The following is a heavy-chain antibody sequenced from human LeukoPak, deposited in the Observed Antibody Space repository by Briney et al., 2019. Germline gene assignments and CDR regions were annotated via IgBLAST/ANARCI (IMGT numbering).Heavy chain of an antibody. Sequence: PGGSLRLSCAASGLPFSSYTMNWVRQAPGRGLGWVSSITGGSNYMYCRDSVKGRFTISGDNARNSLYLEMNSLRADDTAMYFCARSVVPAGAWFDPWGQGTLVIVS. V-gene: IGHV3-21*01. CDR2: ITGGSNYM. CDR3: ARSVVPAGAWFDP. D-gene: IGHD2-2*01. J-gene: IGHJ5*02. CDR1: GLPFSSYT.